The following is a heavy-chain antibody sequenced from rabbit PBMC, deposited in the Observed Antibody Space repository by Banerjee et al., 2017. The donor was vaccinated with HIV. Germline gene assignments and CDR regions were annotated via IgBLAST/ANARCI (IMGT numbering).Heavy chain of an antibody. J-gene: IGHJ4*01. CDR1: GIDFSSNHY. Sequence: QEQLVESGGGLVTLGGSLKLTCKASGIDFSSNHYMCWVRQAPGKGLEWIACIYAGSSGSTYYASWAKGRFTISSHNAQNTLYLQLNSLTAADTATYFCVRRAGYAGYGYGLWGPGALVTVS. D-gene: IGHD6-1*01. CDR2: IYAGSSGST. CDR3: VRRAGYAGYGYGL. V-gene: IGHV1S45*01.